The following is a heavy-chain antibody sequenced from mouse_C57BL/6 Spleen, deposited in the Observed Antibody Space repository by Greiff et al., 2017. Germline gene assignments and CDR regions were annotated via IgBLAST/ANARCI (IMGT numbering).Heavy chain of an antibody. CDR1: GYTFTSYW. Sequence: QVQLQQPGAELVMPGASVKLSCKASGYTFTSYWMHWVKQRPGQGLEWIGEIDPSDSYTNYNQKFKGKSTLTVDKSSSTAYMQLSSLTSEDSAVXYCARPFGSSLCYWGQGTTLTVSS. CDR3: ARPFGSSLCY. V-gene: IGHV1-69*01. CDR2: IDPSDSYT. D-gene: IGHD1-1*01. J-gene: IGHJ2*01.